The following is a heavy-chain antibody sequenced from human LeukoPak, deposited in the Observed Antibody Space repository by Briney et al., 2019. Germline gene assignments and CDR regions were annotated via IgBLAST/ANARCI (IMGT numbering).Heavy chain of an antibody. CDR1: GYTFTSYY. CDR3: ARSYDPRDPFDY. D-gene: IGHD3-22*01. Sequence: ASVKVSCKASGYTFTSYYMHWVRQAPGQGLEWMGIINPSGGSTSYAQKFQGRVTMTRDMSTSTAYMELSSLRSEDMAVYYCARSYDPRDPFDYWGQGTLVTVSS. J-gene: IGHJ4*02. V-gene: IGHV1-46*01. CDR2: INPSGGST.